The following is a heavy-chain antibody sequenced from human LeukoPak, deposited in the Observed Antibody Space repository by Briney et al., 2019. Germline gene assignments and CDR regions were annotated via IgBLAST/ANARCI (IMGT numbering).Heavy chain of an antibody. Sequence: PGGSLRLSCAASGFTLNNYAMSWVRQAPGKGLEWVSATSSSDAGTYHADSVRGRFTISRDNSKNTLYLQMNSLRAEDAAVYYCARAPVTSCSCVLCYPFDYWGQGTLVTVSS. CDR1: GFTLNNYA. CDR3: ARAPVTSCSCVLCYPFDY. D-gene: IGHD2-15*01. J-gene: IGHJ4*02. V-gene: IGHV3-23*01. CDR2: TSSSDAGT.